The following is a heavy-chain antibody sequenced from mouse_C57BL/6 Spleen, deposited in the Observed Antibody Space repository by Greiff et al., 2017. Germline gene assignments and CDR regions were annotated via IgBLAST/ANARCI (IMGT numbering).Heavy chain of an antibody. CDR2: IRLKSDNYAT. D-gene: IGHD3-2*02. Sequence: DVMLVESGGGLVQPGGSMKLSCVASGFTFSNYWMNWVRQSPEKGLEWVAQIRLKSDNYATHYAESVKGRFTISRDDSKSSVYLQMNNLRAEDTGIYYCTADSSGYGYWGQGTTLTVSS. J-gene: IGHJ2*01. CDR1: GFTFSNYW. CDR3: TADSSGYGY. V-gene: IGHV6-3*01.